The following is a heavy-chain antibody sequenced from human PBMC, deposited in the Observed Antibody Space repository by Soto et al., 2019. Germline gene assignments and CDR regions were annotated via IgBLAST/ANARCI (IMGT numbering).Heavy chain of an antibody. J-gene: IGHJ4*02. D-gene: IGHD4-17*01. Sequence: QVQLVQSGAEVKKPGSSVKVSCKASGGTFSSYTISWVRQAPGQGLEWMGRIIPILGIANYAQKFQGRVTITADKSTSTAYMELSTLRSEDTAVYYCARHPKSTVTTFGYWGQGTLVTVSS. V-gene: IGHV1-69*02. CDR1: GGTFSSYT. CDR2: IIPILGIA. CDR3: ARHPKSTVTTFGY.